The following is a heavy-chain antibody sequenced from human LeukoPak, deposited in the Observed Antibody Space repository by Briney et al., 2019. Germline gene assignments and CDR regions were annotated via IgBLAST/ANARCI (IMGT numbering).Heavy chain of an antibody. J-gene: IGHJ5*02. D-gene: IGHD3-16*01. V-gene: IGHV4-59*12. CDR2: IYYSGST. CDR1: GGSISSYY. CDR3: ARGRDGGTNWFDP. Sequence: SETLSLTCTVSGGSISSYYWSWIRQPPGKGLEWIGYIYYSGSTNYNPSLKSRVTISVDRSKNQFSLKLSSVTAADTAVYYCARGRDGGTNWFDPWGQGTLVTVSS.